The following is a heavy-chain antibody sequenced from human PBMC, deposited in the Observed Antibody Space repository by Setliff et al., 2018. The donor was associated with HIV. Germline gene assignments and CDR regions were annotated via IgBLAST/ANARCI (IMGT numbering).Heavy chain of an antibody. CDR1: GGSISNYY. Sequence: ETLSLTCTVSGGSISNYYWGWIRQPPGKGLEWVGRIKSKADGGTTDYAAPVKGRFTISRDDSKNTLYLQMNSLKTEDTAVYYCTTLTAAFDIWGQGTMVTVSS. CDR3: TTLTAAFDI. CDR2: IKSKADGGTT. J-gene: IGHJ3*02. V-gene: IGHV3-15*01. D-gene: IGHD7-27*01.